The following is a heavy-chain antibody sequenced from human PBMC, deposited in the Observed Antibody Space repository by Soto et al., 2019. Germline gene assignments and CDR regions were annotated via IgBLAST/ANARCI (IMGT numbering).Heavy chain of an antibody. CDR1: GYTFTGYY. V-gene: IGHV1-2*04. CDR2: INPNSGGT. J-gene: IGHJ5*02. CDR3: ARGLSTTFGVVYNWSDP. Sequence: GASVKVSCKASGYTFTGYYMHWVRQAPGQGLEWMGWINPNSGGTNYAQKFQGWVNMTRDTSISTAYMELSRLRSDDTAVYYCARGLSTTFGVVYNWSDPWGQGTLVTVSS. D-gene: IGHD3-3*01.